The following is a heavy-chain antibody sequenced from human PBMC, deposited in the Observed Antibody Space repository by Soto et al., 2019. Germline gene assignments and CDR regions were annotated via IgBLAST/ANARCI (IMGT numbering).Heavy chain of an antibody. D-gene: IGHD3-22*01. V-gene: IGHV4-30-4*08. J-gene: IGHJ4*02. CDR3: ARGGDYDSSGYGIDY. CDR1: GGSISSGGYY. CDR2: IYYSGST. Sequence: SETLSLTCTVSGGSISSGGYYWSWIRQHPGKGLEWIGYIYYSGSTYYNPSLKSRVTISVDTSKNQFSLKLSSVTAADTAVYYCARGGDYDSSGYGIDYWGQGTLVTVSS.